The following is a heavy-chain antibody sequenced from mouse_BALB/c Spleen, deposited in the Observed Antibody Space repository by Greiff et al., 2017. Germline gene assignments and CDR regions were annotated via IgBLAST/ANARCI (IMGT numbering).Heavy chain of an antibody. V-gene: IGHV5-17*02. CDR2: ISSGSSTI. CDR3: ASWSWFAY. CDR1: GFTFSSFG. J-gene: IGHJ3*01. Sequence: DVKLVESGGGLVQPGGSRKLSCAASGFTFSSFGMHWVRQAPEKGLEWVAYISSGSSTIYYADTVKGRFTISRDNPKNTLFLQMTSLRSEDTAMYYCASWSWFAYWGQGTLVTVSA.